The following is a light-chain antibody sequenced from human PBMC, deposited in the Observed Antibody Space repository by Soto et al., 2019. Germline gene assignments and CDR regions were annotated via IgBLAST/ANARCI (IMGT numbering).Light chain of an antibody. Sequence: EIVLTQSQATLSLSPCERATLSGRASQSVSSYLAWYQQKPGQAPRLLIYDASNRATGIPARFSGSGSGTDFTLTISSLEPEDFAVYYCQQRSNWITFGQGTRLEIK. CDR2: DAS. J-gene: IGKJ5*01. CDR1: QSVSSY. V-gene: IGKV3-11*01. CDR3: QQRSNWIT.